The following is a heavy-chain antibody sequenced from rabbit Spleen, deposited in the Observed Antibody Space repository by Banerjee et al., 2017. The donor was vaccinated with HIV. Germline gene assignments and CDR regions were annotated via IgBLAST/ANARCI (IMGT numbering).Heavy chain of an antibody. CDR1: GVSLNDKDV. CDR2: INIVTGKS. D-gene: IGHD8-1*01. J-gene: IGHJ4*01. V-gene: IGHV1S45*01. CDR3: ARSPSSYDYYFVL. Sequence: EQLEESGGGLVKPEGSLTLTCKASGVSLNDKDVMCWVRQAPGKGLEWIACINIVTGKSVYASWAKGRFTMSRTSSTTVTLQMTSLSAADTATYFCARSPSSYDYYFVLWGQGTLVTVS.